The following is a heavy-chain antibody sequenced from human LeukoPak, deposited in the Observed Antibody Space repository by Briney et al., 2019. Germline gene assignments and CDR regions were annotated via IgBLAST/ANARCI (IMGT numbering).Heavy chain of an antibody. J-gene: IGHJ5*02. CDR1: GFTFSSYA. Sequence: GGSLRLSCAASGFTFSSYAMSWVRQAPGKGLEWVSAISGSGGSTYYADSVKGRFTISRDNSKNTLYLQMNSLRAEDTAVYYCAKGRSRVIAAAGGWFDPWGQGTLVTVSS. CDR2: ISGSGGST. V-gene: IGHV3-23*01. D-gene: IGHD6-13*01. CDR3: AKGRSRVIAAAGGWFDP.